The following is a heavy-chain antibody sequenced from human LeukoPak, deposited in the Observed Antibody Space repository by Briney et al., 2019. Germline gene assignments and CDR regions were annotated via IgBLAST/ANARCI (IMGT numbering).Heavy chain of an antibody. J-gene: IGHJ4*02. Sequence: ASLKVSCKASGYTFTNYHINWVRQAPGQGLEWMGWVNPNTGDRGYAQKFQGRVSITSDTSISTAYMELGSPRSEDTAVYFCARTTSLTASGYDYWGQGTLVTVSS. V-gene: IGHV1-8*03. D-gene: IGHD4-17*01. CDR1: GYTFTNYH. CDR2: VNPNTGDR. CDR3: ARTTSLTASGYDY.